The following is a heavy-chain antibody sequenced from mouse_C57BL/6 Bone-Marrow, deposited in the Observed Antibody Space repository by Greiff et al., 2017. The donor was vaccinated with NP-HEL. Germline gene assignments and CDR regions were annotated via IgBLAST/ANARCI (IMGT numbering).Heavy chain of an antibody. V-gene: IGHV1-69*01. J-gene: IGHJ3*01. D-gene: IGHD2-1*01. CDR2: IDPYDSYT. Sequence: QVQLQQPGAELVMPGASVKLSCKASGYTFTSYWMHWVKQRPGQGLEWIGEIDPYDSYTNYNQKFKGESTLTVDKSSSTAYMQLSSLTSEDSAVYCCAGNWFAYWDRGTLVTVSA. CDR3: AGNWFAY. CDR1: GYTFTSYW.